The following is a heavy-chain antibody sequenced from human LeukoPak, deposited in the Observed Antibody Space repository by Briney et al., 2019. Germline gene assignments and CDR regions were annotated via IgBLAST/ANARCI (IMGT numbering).Heavy chain of an antibody. Sequence: GRCLRLSCTASGFTIGDYAMSWFRQAPGKGLEWLVFIRSKAYGSTTEYAAAVKVRFTISRDNSKSIAYLQMNSLKTEDTAVYYCTRASWFGELLGATWGQGTLVTVSS. D-gene: IGHD3-10*01. CDR1: GFTIGDYA. V-gene: IGHV3-49*03. J-gene: IGHJ5*02. CDR2: IRSKAYGSTT. CDR3: TRASWFGELLGAT.